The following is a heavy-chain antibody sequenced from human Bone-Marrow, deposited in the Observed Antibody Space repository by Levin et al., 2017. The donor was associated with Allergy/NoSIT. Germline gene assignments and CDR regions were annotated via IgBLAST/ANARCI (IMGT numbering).Heavy chain of an antibody. CDR2: ISYDSSAK. Sequence: PGGSLRLSCAASGFNLSSYAVHWVRQAPGKGLEWVAVISYDSSAKYYVESVKGRFIISRDNSKSTVFLQLNTLRGEDTAVYYCVRAGYTSSWYSMWGQGTLVTVSS. V-gene: IGHV3-30*04. D-gene: IGHD2-15*01. J-gene: IGHJ4*02. CDR3: VRAGYTSSWYSM. CDR1: GFNLSSYA.